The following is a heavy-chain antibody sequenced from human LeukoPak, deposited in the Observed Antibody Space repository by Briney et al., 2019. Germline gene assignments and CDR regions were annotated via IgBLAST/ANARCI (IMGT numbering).Heavy chain of an antibody. V-gene: IGHV3-48*03. CDR2: ISSSGSTI. J-gene: IGHJ4*02. CDR3: ARVANSYDGSGYFDY. Sequence: PGGSLRLSCAASGFTFSSYEMNWVRQAPGKGLEWVSYISSSGSTIYYADSVKGRFTISRDNAKNSLYLQMNSLRAEDTVVYYCARVANSYDGSGYFDYWGQGTLVPVSS. CDR1: GFTFSSYE. D-gene: IGHD3-22*01.